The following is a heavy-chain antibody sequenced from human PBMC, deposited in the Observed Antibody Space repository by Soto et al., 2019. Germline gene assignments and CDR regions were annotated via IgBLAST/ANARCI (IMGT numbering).Heavy chain of an antibody. V-gene: IGHV4-59*01. CDR2: IYYSGST. D-gene: IGHD3-9*01. CDR1: GGSISSYY. J-gene: IGHJ5*02. Sequence: ASETLSLTCTVSGGSISSYYWSWIRQPPGKGLEWIGYIYYSGSTNYNPSLKSRVTISVDTSKNQFSLKLSSVTAADTAVYYCGRSTEDILTGYWFAPWGQGTLVTVS. CDR3: GRSTEDILTGYWFAP.